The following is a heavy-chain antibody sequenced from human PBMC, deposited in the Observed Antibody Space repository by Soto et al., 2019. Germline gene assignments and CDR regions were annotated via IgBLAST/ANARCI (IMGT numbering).Heavy chain of an antibody. D-gene: IGHD3-22*01. CDR3: TRGFLSPYYYDSSGYYPFDY. CDR2: IRSKAYGGTT. Sequence: PGGSLRLSCTASGFTFGDYAMSWFRQAPGKGLEWVGFIRSKAYGGTTEYAASVKGRFTISRDDSKSIAYLQMNSLKTEDTAVYYCTRGFLSPYYYDSSGYYPFDYWGQGTLVTVSS. V-gene: IGHV3-49*03. CDR1: GFTFGDYA. J-gene: IGHJ4*02.